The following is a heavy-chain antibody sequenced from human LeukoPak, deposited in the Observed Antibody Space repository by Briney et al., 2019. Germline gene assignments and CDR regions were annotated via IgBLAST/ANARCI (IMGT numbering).Heavy chain of an antibody. CDR2: IYKSGIT. V-gene: IGHV4-30-4*01. CDR3: ARGSTIVGAPFDY. CDR1: GVSISSGDYS. Sequence: SETLSLTCTVSGVSISSGDYSWSWIRQPPGKGLEWIGHIYKSGITYYNPSLKSRLTMFVDKSQSQFSLRLDSVTGADTAIYFCARGSTIVGAPFDYRGQGTLVTVSS. J-gene: IGHJ4*02. D-gene: IGHD1-26*01.